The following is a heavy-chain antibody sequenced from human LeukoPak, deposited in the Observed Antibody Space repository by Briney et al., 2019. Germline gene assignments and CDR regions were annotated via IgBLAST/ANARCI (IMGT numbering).Heavy chain of an antibody. V-gene: IGHV4-59*01. D-gene: IGHD5-12*01. CDR3: ARQDLVATSAFDY. CDR2: IYYSGST. Sequence: SETLSLTCTVSGGSTSSYYWSWIRQPPGKGLEWIGYIYYSGSTNYNPSLKSRVTISVDTSKNQFSLKLSSVTAADTAVYYCARQDLVATSAFDYWGQGTLVTVSS. J-gene: IGHJ4*02. CDR1: GGSTSSYY.